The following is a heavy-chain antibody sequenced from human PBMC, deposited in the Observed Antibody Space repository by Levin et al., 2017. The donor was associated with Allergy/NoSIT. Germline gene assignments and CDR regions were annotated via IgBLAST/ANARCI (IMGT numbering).Heavy chain of an antibody. V-gene: IGHV3-48*02. CDR3: ARDRGYYDSSGYRTLFDY. CDR2: ISSSSSTI. CDR1: GFTFSSYS. Sequence: GGSLRLSCAASGFTFSSYSMNWVRQAPGKGLEWVSYISSSSSTIYYADSVKGRFTISRDNAKNSLYLQMNSLRDEDTAVYYCARDRGYYDSSGYRTLFDYWGQGTLVTVSS. D-gene: IGHD3-22*01. J-gene: IGHJ4*02.